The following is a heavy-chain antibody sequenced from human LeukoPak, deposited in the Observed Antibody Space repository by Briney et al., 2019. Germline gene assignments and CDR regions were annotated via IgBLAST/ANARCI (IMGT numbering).Heavy chain of an antibody. CDR3: AKAPYGDYFHDYYMDV. CDR1: GFTFDDYA. D-gene: IGHD4-17*01. Sequence: GRSLRLSCAASGFTFDDYAMHWVRQVPGKGLKWVSGISWNSGSVGYVDSVKGRFTISRDNAKNSLYLQMNSLRAEDTALYYCAKAPYGDYFHDYYMDVWGKGTTVTVSS. V-gene: IGHV3-9*01. J-gene: IGHJ6*03. CDR2: ISWNSGSV.